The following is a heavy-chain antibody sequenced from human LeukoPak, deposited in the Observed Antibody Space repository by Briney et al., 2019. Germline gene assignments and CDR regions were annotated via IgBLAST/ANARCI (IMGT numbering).Heavy chain of an antibody. CDR2: IIPILGIA. D-gene: IGHD6-19*01. J-gene: IGHJ4*02. CDR3: ARGGYPAVAGYDY. CDR1: GGTFSSYA. V-gene: IGHV1-69*04. Sequence: ASVKVSCKASGGTFSSYAISWVRQAPGQGLEWMGRIIPILGIANYAQKFQGRVTMTRNTSISTAYMELSSLRSEDTAVYYCARGGYPAVAGYDYWGQGTLVTVSS.